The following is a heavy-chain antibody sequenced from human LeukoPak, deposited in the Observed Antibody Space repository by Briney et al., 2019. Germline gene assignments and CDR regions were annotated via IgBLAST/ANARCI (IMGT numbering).Heavy chain of an antibody. D-gene: IGHD4-17*01. CDR2: IYYSRST. V-gene: IGHV4-30-4*01. CDR3: AREQEGVTRDDAFDI. CDR1: GGSISSDDYY. J-gene: IGHJ3*02. Sequence: PSETLSLTCTVSGGSISSDDYYWSWIRQPPGKGLEWIGYIYYSRSTYYNPSLKSRVTISVDTSKNQFSLKLSSVTAADTAVYYCAREQEGVTRDDAFDIWGQGTMVTVSS.